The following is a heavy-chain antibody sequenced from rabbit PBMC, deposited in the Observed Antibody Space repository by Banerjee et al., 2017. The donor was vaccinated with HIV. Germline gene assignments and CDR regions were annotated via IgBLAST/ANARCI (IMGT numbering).Heavy chain of an antibody. CDR3: ARDLTDVIGWNFGW. CDR2: IGGSVSGFT. J-gene: IGHJ6*01. D-gene: IGHD4-1*01. V-gene: IGHV1S40*01. Sequence: QSLEESGGGLVQPEGSLALTCKASGFSFSSSDYICWVRQAPGKGLEWIGCIGGSVSGFTYSATWAKGRFTISKTSSTTVTLEMTSLTAADTATYFCARDLTDVIGWNFGWWGPGTLVTVS. CDR1: GFSFSSSDY.